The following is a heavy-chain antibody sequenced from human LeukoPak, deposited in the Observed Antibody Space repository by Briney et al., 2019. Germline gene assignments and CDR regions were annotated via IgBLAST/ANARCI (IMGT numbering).Heavy chain of an antibody. CDR2: ISGSGGST. Sequence: PGGSLRLSCAASGFTFAGYAMTWVRQAPGKGLEWVSLISGSGGSTYYADVVKGRFTISRDNSKKTLYLQMNSLRAEDTAVYYCAKEGGDTGLDAFDIWGQGTMVTVSP. J-gene: IGHJ3*02. V-gene: IGHV3-23*01. CDR3: AKEGGDTGLDAFDI. D-gene: IGHD2-21*02. CDR1: GFTFAGYA.